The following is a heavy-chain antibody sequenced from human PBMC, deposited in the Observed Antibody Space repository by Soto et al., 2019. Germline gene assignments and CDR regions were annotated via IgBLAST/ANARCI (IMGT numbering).Heavy chain of an antibody. J-gene: IGHJ4*02. CDR3: AKDTRGWFGELLNAGYLDY. V-gene: IGHV3-23*01. D-gene: IGHD3-10*01. Sequence: EVQLLESGGGLVQPGGSLRLSCAASGFTFSSYAMSWVRQAPGKGLEWVSAISGSGGSTYYADSVKGRFTISRDNSKNTLYLQMNSLRAEDTAVYYCAKDTRGWFGELLNAGYLDYWGQGTLVTVSS. CDR1: GFTFSSYA. CDR2: ISGSGGST.